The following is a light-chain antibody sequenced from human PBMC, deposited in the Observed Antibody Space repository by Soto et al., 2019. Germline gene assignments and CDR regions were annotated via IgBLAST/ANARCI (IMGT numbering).Light chain of an antibody. Sequence: DIPMTQSPSTLSASVGDRVTITCRASQSINNWLAWYQQKPGKAPKLLIYKASSLESGVPSRFSGSGSGTEFNLTISSLQPDDFATYSCQQYYSYSKTFGQGTKVEIK. V-gene: IGKV1-5*03. CDR1: QSINNW. J-gene: IGKJ1*01. CDR2: KAS. CDR3: QQYYSYSKT.